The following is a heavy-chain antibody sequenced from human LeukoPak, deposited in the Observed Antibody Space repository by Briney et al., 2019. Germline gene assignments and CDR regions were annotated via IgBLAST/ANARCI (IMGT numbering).Heavy chain of an antibody. Sequence: GGSLRLSCAASGFIFSRYEMSWVRQAPGKGLEWLSYITGSGTTTQYADSVRDRFTISRDNAKNSLYLQMSSLRADDTAVYYCVRDRGGEHSGDNLFDPWGQGTLVTVSS. CDR3: VRDRGGEHSGDNLFDP. CDR2: ITGSGTTT. CDR1: GFIFSRYE. D-gene: IGHD2-15*01. V-gene: IGHV3-48*03. J-gene: IGHJ5*02.